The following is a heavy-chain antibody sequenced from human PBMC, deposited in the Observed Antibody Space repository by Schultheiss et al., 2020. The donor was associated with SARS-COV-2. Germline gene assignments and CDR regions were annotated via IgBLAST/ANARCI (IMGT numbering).Heavy chain of an antibody. CDR1: GGSFSGYY. CDR2: INHSGST. Sequence: SETLSLTCAVYGGSFSGYYWNWIRQPPGKGLEWIGEINHSGSTNYNPSLKSRVTISVDTSKNQFSLKLSSVTAADTAVYYCARGRSHIVVVPAASQYYFDYWGQGTLVTVSS. D-gene: IGHD2-2*01. J-gene: IGHJ4*02. V-gene: IGHV4-34*01. CDR3: ARGRSHIVVVPAASQYYFDY.